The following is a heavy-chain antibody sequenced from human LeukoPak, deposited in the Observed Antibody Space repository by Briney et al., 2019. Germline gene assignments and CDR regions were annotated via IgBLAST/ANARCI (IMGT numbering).Heavy chain of an antibody. CDR2: ISSSSSTI. J-gene: IGHJ3*02. V-gene: IGHV3-48*01. Sequence: GGSLRLSCAASRFTFSSYSMNWVRQAPGKGLEWVSSISSSSSTIYYADSVKGRFTISRDNAKNSLYLQMNSLRAEDTAVYYCARVLGGAFDIWGQGTMVTASS. CDR1: RFTFSSYS. CDR3: ARVLGGAFDI.